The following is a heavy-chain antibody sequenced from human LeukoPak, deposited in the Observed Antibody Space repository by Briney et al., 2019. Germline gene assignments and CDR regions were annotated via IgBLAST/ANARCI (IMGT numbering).Heavy chain of an antibody. CDR2: VKHDGDT. CDR1: GASFNTYY. Sequence: SETLSLTCAVYGASFNTYYWTCIRQSPDKGLEWIGEVKHDGDTNVNPSLRSRVVMSVDASKNQFSLKMTSVTAADTAIYFCARGPVALPNDRLSLFFDFWGQGTLVTVSS. J-gene: IGHJ5*01. D-gene: IGHD2-8*01. V-gene: IGHV4-34*01. CDR3: ARGPVALPNDRLSLFFDF.